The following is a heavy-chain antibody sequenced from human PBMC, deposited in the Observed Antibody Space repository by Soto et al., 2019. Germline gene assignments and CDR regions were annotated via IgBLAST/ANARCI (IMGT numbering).Heavy chain of an antibody. V-gene: IGHV4-61*01. D-gene: IGHD2-2*01. CDR2: IYYSGST. J-gene: IGHJ5*02. CDR1: DGSVISGSDY. CDR3: ARGIVVVPAATNWFDP. Sequence: SETQSLTYTVSDGSVISGSDYWSWIKQPPGKGLEWIGYIYYSGSTNYNPSLKSRVTISVDTSKNQFSLKLSSVTAADTAVYYCARGIVVVPAATNWFDPWGQGTLVTVS.